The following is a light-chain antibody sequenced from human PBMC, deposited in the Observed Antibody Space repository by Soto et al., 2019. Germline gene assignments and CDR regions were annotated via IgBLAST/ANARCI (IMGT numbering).Light chain of an antibody. CDR3: CSWAGSNTFYF. CDR1: TTDVGSYNL. V-gene: IGLV2-23*02. J-gene: IGLJ1*01. CDR2: EVS. Sequence: QSALTQPAAVSGSPGQSITISCTGTTTDVGSYNLVSWYQQHPGRAPKRMIYEVSRRPSGVSNRFSGSKSGNTASLTISGLQAEDEADYYCCSWAGSNTFYFFG.